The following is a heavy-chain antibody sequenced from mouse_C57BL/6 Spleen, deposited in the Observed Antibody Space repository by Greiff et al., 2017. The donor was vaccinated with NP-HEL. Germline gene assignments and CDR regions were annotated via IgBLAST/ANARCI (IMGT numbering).Heavy chain of an antibody. CDR1: GYTFTSYG. J-gene: IGHJ2*01. Sequence: VQLQQSGAELARPGASVKLSCKASGYTFTSYGISWVKQRTGQGLEGIGEIYPRSGNTYYNEKFRGKATRTADKSSSTAYMELRSLTSEDSAVYFCARRDGSILFDYWGQGTTLTVSS. V-gene: IGHV1-81*01. CDR2: IYPRSGNT. CDR3: ARRDGSILFDY. D-gene: IGHD1-1*01.